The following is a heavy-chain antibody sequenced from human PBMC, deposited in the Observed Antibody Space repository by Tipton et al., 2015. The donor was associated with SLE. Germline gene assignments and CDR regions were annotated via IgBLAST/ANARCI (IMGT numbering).Heavy chain of an antibody. D-gene: IGHD6-13*01. CDR3: ARRWDTSTWDY. V-gene: IGHV4-59*04. CDR1: GGSISSYH. J-gene: IGHJ4*02. CDR2: IHHSGRT. Sequence: TLSLTCTVSGGSISSYHWGWIRQPPGKGLEWIANIHHSGRTYYNPSLKSRVTISMDTSKNQFSLKLSSVTAADTAFYYCARRWDTSTWDYWGQGTLVSVSS.